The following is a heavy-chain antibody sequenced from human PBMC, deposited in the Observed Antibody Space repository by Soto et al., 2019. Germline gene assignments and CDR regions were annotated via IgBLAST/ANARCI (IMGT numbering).Heavy chain of an antibody. V-gene: IGHV1-69*06. J-gene: IGHJ5*02. CDR2: IIPMYGTE. CDR1: GGTFSSYV. Sequence: ASVKVSCKASGGTFSSYVISWVRQAPGQGLEWMGGIIPMYGTENYAQKFQDRVTITADTSTSTAYMELSSLRSEDTAVYYRARDLGGCSGGSCRYNWFDPWGQGTPVTVSS. CDR3: ARDLGGCSGGSCRYNWFDP. D-gene: IGHD2-15*01.